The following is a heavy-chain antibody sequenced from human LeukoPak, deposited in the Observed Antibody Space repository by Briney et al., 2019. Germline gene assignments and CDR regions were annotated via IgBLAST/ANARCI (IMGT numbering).Heavy chain of an antibody. V-gene: IGHV1-8*01. Sequence: ASVKVSCKASGYTFTSYDTNWVRQATGQGLEWMGWMNPNSGNTGYAQKFQGRVTMTRNTSISTAYMELSSLRSEDTAVYYCARLGKRTATPPWFDPWGQGTLVTVSS. D-gene: IGHD2-2*02. J-gene: IGHJ5*02. CDR2: MNPNSGNT. CDR1: GYTFTSYD. CDR3: ARLGKRTATPPWFDP.